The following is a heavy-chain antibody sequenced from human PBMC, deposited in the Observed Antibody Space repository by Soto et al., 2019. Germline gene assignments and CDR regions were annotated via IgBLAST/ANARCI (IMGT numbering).Heavy chain of an antibody. D-gene: IGHD3-22*01. V-gene: IGHV4-59*01. CDR1: GGSISSDY. CDR3: ARIGYYDSSGYYLGPFDY. J-gene: IGHJ4*02. Sequence: SETLSLTCTVSGGSISSDYWSWIRQPPGKGLEWIGYTYYSGSTNYNPSLKSRVTISADTSKNQFSLKLSSVTSADTAVYYCARIGYYDSSGYYLGPFDYWGQGTLVTVSS. CDR2: TYYSGST.